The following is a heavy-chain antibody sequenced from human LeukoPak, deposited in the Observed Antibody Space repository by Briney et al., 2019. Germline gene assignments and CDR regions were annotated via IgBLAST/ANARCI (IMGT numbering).Heavy chain of an antibody. D-gene: IGHD3-3*01. CDR2: ISSSSSTI. V-gene: IGHV3-48*01. J-gene: IGHJ6*02. Sequence: GGSLRLSCAASGFTFSSYSMNWVRQAPGKGLEWVSYISSSSSTIYYADSVKGRFTISRDNAKNSLYLQMNSLRAEDTAVYYCAIFGVVRIVPEGMDVWGQGTTVTVSS. CDR3: AIFGVVRIVPEGMDV. CDR1: GFTFSSYS.